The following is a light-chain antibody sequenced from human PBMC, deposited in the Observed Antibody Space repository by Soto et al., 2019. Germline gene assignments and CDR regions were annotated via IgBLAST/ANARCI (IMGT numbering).Light chain of an antibody. CDR2: GAS. CDR1: QTVSSTY. CDR3: HQCGNSWWT. V-gene: IGKV3-20*01. J-gene: IGKJ1*01. Sequence: EIVLTQSPGTLSLSPGERATLSCRASQTVSSTYLVWYQQKPGQAPRLLIYGASNRAPGLSDRFSGSGSGTDFTLTISRLETEDFAVYYCHQCGNSWWTFGQGTKVDIK.